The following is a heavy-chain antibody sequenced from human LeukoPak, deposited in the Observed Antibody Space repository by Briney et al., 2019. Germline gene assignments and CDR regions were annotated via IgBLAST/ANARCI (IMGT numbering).Heavy chain of an antibody. V-gene: IGHV3-30*18. CDR1: GFTFSSYG. J-gene: IGHJ4*02. CDR2: ISYDGSNK. CDR3: AKGDDYYDSSGYWSFYFDY. Sequence: GGSLRLSCAASGFTFSSYGMHWVRQAPGKGLEWVAVISYDGSNKYYADSVKGRFTISRDNSKNTLYLQVNSLRAEDTAVYYCAKGDDYYDSSGYWSFYFDYWGQGTLVTVSS. D-gene: IGHD3-22*01.